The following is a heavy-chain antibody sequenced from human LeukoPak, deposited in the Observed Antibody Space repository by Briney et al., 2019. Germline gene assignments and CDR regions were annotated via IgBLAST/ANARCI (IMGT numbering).Heavy chain of an antibody. CDR3: SRDGGDSDSAFDI. CDR1: GFTFSNAW. J-gene: IGHJ3*02. V-gene: IGHV3-72*01. Sequence: GGSLRLSCAASGFTFSNAWMSWVRQAPGKGLEWVGRVRRKRNGYTTEYAASVKGRFTISRDESQNSLYLHMNSLKTEDTAVYYCSRDGGDSDSAFDIWGQGTMVTVSS. D-gene: IGHD3-16*01. CDR2: VRRKRNGYTT.